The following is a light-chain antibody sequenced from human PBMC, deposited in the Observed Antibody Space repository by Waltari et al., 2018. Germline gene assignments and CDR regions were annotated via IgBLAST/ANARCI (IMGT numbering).Light chain of an antibody. CDR3: SSYTSATTLSVV. CDR2: AVS. V-gene: IGLV2-14*01. Sequence: QSALTQPASVSGSPGPSIPISCPGTRGAAGGYNSVSWHPQHAGKAPKVIIYAVSNRPSGVSTRFSASKSGDTASLTISGLQAEDEATYYCSSYTSATTLSVVFGGGTKVTVL. J-gene: IGLJ2*01. CDR1: RGAAGGYNS.